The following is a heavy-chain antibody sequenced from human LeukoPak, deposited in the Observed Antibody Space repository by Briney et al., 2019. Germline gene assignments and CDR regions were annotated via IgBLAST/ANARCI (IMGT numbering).Heavy chain of an antibody. Sequence: PGRSLRLSCAASGFTFSDYYMSWIRQAPGKGLEWVSYISSSGSTIYYADSVKGRFTISRDNAKNSLYLQMNSLRAEDTAVYYCARDELDIVVVPAAISYYYYGMDVCGQGNTVTVSS. CDR3: ARDELDIVVVPAAISYYYYGMDV. CDR1: GFTFSDYY. D-gene: IGHD2-2*02. V-gene: IGHV3-11*01. CDR2: ISSSGSTI. J-gene: IGHJ6*02.